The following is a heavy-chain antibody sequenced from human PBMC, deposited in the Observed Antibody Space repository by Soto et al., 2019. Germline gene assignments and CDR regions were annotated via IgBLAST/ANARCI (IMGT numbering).Heavy chain of an antibody. CDR3: ARGLVRYFDWKRTSGPWFDA. CDR2: IYYIRST. CDR1: SGSISSYY. V-gene: IGHV4-59*01. Sequence: PSETLTLTCTDSSGSISSYYWSCIRRPPGTGLKWIGNIYYIRSTHYTPSREGTVTISVHTSKNLFSLKLSCVTAGDKAVYYCARGLVRYFDWKRTSGPWFDAWGQGSLLTVSS. J-gene: IGHJ5*02. D-gene: IGHD3-9*01.